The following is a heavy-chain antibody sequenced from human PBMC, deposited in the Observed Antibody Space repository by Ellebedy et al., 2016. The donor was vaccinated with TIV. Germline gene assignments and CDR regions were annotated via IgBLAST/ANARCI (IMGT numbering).Heavy chain of an antibody. J-gene: IGHJ5*02. CDR2: IIPIFGTA. V-gene: IGHV1-69*13. D-gene: IGHD3-10*01. Sequence: SVKVSCXASGYTFTSYGISWVRQAPGQGLEWMGGIIPIFGTANYAQKFQGRVTITADESTSTAYMELSSLRSEDTAVYYCATMVRRSNWFDPWGQGTLVTVSS. CDR1: GYTFTSYG. CDR3: ATMVRRSNWFDP.